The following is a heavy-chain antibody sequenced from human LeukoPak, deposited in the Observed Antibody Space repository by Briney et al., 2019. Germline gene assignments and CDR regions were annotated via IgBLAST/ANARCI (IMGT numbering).Heavy chain of an antibody. Sequence: GGSLRLSCAACGFTVSSNYMSWVRQAPGKGLEWVSVIYSGGSTYYADSVKGRFTISRDNSKNTLYLQMNSLRAEDTAVYYCARVVSPEPYYYAVYYFDYWGQGTLVTVSS. CDR3: ARVVSPEPYYYAVYYFDY. CDR1: GFTVSSNY. V-gene: IGHV3-66*01. CDR2: IYSGGST. J-gene: IGHJ4*02. D-gene: IGHD3-10*01.